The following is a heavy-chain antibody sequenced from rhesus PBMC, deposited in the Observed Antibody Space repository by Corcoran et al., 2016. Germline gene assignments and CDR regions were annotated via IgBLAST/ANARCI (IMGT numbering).Heavy chain of an antibody. CDR1: GFTFSSYW. Sequence: EVQLVESGGGLVQPGGSLRLSCAASGFTFSSYWRYWVRQAPGKGLEWVSRIISVWSSTSYAESVKGRFTSSRENAKNSLYLQRNSLRAEDTAVYYCAKGGSSGWYPHYFDYWGQGVLVTVSS. CDR3: AKGGSSGWYPHYFDY. D-gene: IGHD6-31*01. J-gene: IGHJ4*01. CDR2: IISVWSST. V-gene: IGHV3-119*01.